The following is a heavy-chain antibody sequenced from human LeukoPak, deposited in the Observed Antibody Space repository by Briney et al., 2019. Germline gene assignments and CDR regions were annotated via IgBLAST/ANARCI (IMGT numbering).Heavy chain of an antibody. J-gene: IGHJ4*02. Sequence: GTSLRLSCAASGFTLSYYGMSSVRQAPGQGLEWVAVIWFDGTNDDYADSVKGRFTISRDNSRNTLVLQMNSLRAEDTAVYFCARRPVTPGGIGYFDSWGQGTLVTVSS. CDR1: GFTLSYYG. CDR3: ARRPVTPGGIGYFDS. V-gene: IGHV3-33*01. D-gene: IGHD4-17*01. CDR2: IWFDGTND.